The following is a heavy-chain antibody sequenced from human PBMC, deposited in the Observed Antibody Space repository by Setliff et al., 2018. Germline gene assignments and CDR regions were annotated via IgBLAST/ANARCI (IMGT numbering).Heavy chain of an antibody. CDR2: MYHSGNT. Sequence: SETLSLTCALSGGSITDRNWWNWVRQPPGKGLEWIGEMYHSGNTYYNPSLKSRVTISVDKSKNQFSLKLSSVTAADTAVYYCAREERRVEWLLYGGPKYSYYGMDVWGQGTTVTVSS. CDR3: AREERRVEWLLYGGPKYSYYGMDV. D-gene: IGHD3-3*01. CDR1: GGSITDRNW. V-gene: IGHV4-4*02. J-gene: IGHJ6*02.